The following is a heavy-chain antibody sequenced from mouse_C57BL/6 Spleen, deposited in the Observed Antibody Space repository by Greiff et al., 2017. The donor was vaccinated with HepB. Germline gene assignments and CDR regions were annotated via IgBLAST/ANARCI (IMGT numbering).Heavy chain of an antibody. J-gene: IGHJ2*01. V-gene: IGHV1-55*01. D-gene: IGHD2-5*01. Sequence: QVQLQQPGAELVKPGASVKMSCKASGYTFTSYWITWVKQRPGQGLEWIGDIYPGSGSTNYNEKFKSKATLTVDTSSSTAYMQLSSLTSEDSAVYYCARGDYSKYYFDYWGQGTTLTVSS. CDR2: IYPGSGST. CDR3: ARGDYSKYYFDY. CDR1: GYTFTSYW.